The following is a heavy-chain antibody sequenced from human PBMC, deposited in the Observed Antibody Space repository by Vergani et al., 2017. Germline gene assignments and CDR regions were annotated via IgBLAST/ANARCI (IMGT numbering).Heavy chain of an antibody. V-gene: IGHV4-34*01. CDR1: GWSFTSYH. Sequence: QVQLQQWGGGLLKPSETLSLTCVVNGWSFTSYHWQWIRQSPGEGLEWVGDIDHTGRPDYNPSLKSRLTMSVDKSRNQFSLTLNSVTATDTAIYFCARVNTETNGHLYYYYYMDVWGQGTAVTVS. CDR2: IDHTGRP. CDR3: ARVNTETNGHLYYYYYMDV. J-gene: IGHJ6*03. D-gene: IGHD4-11*01.